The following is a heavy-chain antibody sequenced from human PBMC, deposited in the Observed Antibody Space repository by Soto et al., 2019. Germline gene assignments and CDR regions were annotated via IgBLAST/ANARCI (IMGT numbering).Heavy chain of an antibody. V-gene: IGHV5-51*01. Sequence: GESLKISCKGSGYSFTSYWIGWVRQMPGKGLEWVGIIYPGDSDTRYSPSFQGHVTISADKSISTAYLQWSSLKASDTAMYYCGRLLVAAGTGLFDPWGQGTLVNLPS. CDR3: GRLLVAAGTGLFDP. D-gene: IGHD6-13*01. CDR1: GYSFTSYW. CDR2: IYPGDSDT. J-gene: IGHJ5*02.